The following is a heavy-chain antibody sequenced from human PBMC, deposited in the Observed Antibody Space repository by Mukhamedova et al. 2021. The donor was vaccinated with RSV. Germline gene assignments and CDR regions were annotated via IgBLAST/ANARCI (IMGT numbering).Heavy chain of an antibody. D-gene: IGHD6-19*01. V-gene: IGHV4-34*01. J-gene: IGHJ4*02. CDR2: NT. Sequence: NTNYNPSLKSRVTISVDTSKNQFSLKLSSVTAADTAVYYCARGRGYSSGHIDYWGQGTLVTVSS. CDR3: ARGRGYSSGHIDY.